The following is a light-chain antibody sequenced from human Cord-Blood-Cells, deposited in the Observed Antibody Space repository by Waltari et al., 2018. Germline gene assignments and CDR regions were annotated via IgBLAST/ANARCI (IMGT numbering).Light chain of an antibody. V-gene: IGKV3-20*01. J-gene: IGKJ1*01. Sequence: EIVLTQSPGTLSLSPGERATLSCRASQSVSSSYLAWYQQKPGQAPRLLIYGASSRATGIPDRFSGSGSGTDFTRTISRLEPEDFAVYYCQQYGSSPPWTFGQGP. CDR1: QSVSSSY. CDR3: QQYGSSPPWT. CDR2: GAS.